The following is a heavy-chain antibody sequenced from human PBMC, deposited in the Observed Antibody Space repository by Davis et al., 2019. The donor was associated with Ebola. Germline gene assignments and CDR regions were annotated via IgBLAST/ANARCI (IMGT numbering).Heavy chain of an antibody. J-gene: IGHJ4*02. Sequence: PGGSLRLSCAASGFTFSNAWMNWVRQGPGKGLEWVANIRHDGSKKNYVDSVKGRFTISRDNASLHLQMSSLRAEDTAVYYCVGVDYWGQGTMVTVSS. V-gene: IGHV3-7*03. CDR2: IRHDGSKK. CDR3: VGVDY. CDR1: GFTFSNAW. D-gene: IGHD3-16*01.